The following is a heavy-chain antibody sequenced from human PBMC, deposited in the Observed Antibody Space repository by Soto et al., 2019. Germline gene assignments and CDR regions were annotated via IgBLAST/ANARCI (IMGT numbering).Heavy chain of an antibody. Sequence: TSETLSLTCAVYGGSFSGYYWSWVRQPPGKGLEWIGEINHSGSTNYNPSLKSRVTISVDTSKNQFSLKLSSVTAADTAVYYCARDSLTGDLDYWGQGTLVTVSS. CDR1: GGSFSGYY. CDR2: INHSGST. CDR3: ARDSLTGDLDY. V-gene: IGHV4-34*01. J-gene: IGHJ4*02. D-gene: IGHD2-21*02.